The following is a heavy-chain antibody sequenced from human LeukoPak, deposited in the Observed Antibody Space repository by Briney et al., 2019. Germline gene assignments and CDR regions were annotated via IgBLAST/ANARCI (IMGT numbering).Heavy chain of an antibody. J-gene: IGHJ4*02. Sequence: GRSLRLSCAASGFTFRNYWMTWVRQAPGKGLEWVANIKEDGSDKYYGDSVKGRFTISRDNAKNSLYLQMNSLRAEDTAVYYCARVRGYTGMVDYWGQGTLVTVSS. CDR2: IKEDGSDK. D-gene: IGHD5-18*01. CDR3: ARVRGYTGMVDY. V-gene: IGHV3-7*05. CDR1: GFTFRNYW.